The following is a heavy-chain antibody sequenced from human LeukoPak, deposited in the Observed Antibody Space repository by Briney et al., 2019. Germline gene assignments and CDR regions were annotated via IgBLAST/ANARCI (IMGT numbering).Heavy chain of an antibody. J-gene: IGHJ4*02. CDR2: ISGSNSYI. V-gene: IGHV3-21*04. CDR1: GFTFSSYS. Sequence: GGSQRLSCAASGFTFSSYSMNWIRQAPGKGLEWVSSISGSNSYIYYADSMKGRFTISRDNAKNSLYLQMNSLRAEDTAVYYCAVQRTLWQQVLDHWGQGTLVTVSS. CDR3: AVQRTLWQQVLDH. D-gene: IGHD6-13*01.